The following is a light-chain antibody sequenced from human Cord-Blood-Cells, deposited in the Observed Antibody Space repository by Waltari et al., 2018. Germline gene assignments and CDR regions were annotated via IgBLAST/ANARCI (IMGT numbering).Light chain of an antibody. V-gene: IGLV2-14*01. CDR1: SRDVGGYNF. CDR2: EVS. CDR3: SSYTSSSTYV. Sequence: QSALTQPASVSGSPGQSLTIPCTGTSRDVGGYNFVSWYQQHPGKAPKLMIYEVSNRPSGVSNRFSGSKSGNTASLTISGLQAEDEADYYCSSYTSSSTYVFGTGTKVTVL. J-gene: IGLJ1*01.